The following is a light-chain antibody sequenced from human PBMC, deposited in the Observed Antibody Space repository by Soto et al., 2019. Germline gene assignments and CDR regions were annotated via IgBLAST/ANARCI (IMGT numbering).Light chain of an antibody. J-gene: IGKJ3*01. V-gene: IGKV3-20*01. CDR2: DAS. CDR1: QSVSSTY. CDR3: QQYGKSPGFFT. Sequence: EIVLTQSPGTLSLSPGERATLSCRASQSVSSTYLAWYQQKPGQAPRLLIYDASSRATGIPVKFIGSGSGSDFSLTISRLEPEDSAVYYCQQYGKSPGFFTFGPGTKVDIK.